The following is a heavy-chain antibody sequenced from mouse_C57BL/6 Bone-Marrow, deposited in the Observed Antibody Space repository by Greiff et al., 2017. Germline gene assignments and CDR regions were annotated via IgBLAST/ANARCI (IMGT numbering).Heavy chain of an antibody. D-gene: IGHD2-3*01. V-gene: IGHV1-50*01. Sequence: QVQLQQPGAELVKPGASVKLSCKASGYTFTSYWMQWVKQRPGQGLEWIGEIDPSDSYTNYNQKFKGKATLTVDKSSSTAYMQLSSLTSEDSAVYYCASYDWFSYWGQGTLVTVSA. CDR3: ASYDWFSY. CDR1: GYTFTSYW. J-gene: IGHJ3*01. CDR2: IDPSDSYT.